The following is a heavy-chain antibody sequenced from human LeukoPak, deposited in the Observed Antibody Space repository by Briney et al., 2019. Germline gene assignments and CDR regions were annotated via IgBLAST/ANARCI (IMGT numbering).Heavy chain of an antibody. Sequence: GGSLRLSCAASGFTFSSYGMHWVRQAPGKGLEWVAFIRYDGSNKYYADSVKGRFTISRDNSKNTLYLQMNSLRADDTAVYYCAKSQLGYCSGGSCFDAFDLWGQGTMVTVSS. CDR2: IRYDGSNK. CDR3: AKSQLGYCSGGSCFDAFDL. CDR1: GFTFSSYG. J-gene: IGHJ3*01. V-gene: IGHV3-30*02. D-gene: IGHD2-15*01.